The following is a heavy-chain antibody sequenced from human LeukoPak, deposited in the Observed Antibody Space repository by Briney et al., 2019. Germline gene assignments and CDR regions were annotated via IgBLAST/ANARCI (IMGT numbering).Heavy chain of an antibody. D-gene: IGHD1-26*01. J-gene: IGHJ3*02. CDR1: GITFSNYW. Sequence: GGSLRLSCAASGITFSNYWMSWVRQAPGKGLEWVANIKQGGSEKYYVDSVKGRFTISRDNAKNSLYLQMNSLRAEDTAVYYCARAIVGATTRAFDIWGQGTMVTVSS. CDR3: ARAIVGATTRAFDI. V-gene: IGHV3-7*01. CDR2: IKQGGSEK.